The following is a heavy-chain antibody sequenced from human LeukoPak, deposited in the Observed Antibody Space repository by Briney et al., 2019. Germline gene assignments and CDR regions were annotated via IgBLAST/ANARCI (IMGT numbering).Heavy chain of an antibody. V-gene: IGHV4-59*01. CDR3: ARGRGFDY. D-gene: IGHD3-10*01. J-gene: IGHJ4*02. CDR1: GDSINNYH. CDR2: IYYSGGT. Sequence: PSETLSLTCTVSGDSINNYHWSWIRQPPGKGLEWIGYIYYSGGTNYNPSLKSRVTMSVDTSKNQFSLKLSSVTAADTAVYYCARGRGFDYWGQGTLVTDSS.